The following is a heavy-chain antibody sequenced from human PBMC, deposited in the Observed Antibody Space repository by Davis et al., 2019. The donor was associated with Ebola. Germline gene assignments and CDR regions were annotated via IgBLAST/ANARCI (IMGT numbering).Heavy chain of an antibody. CDR3: ASRRITMVRGVIGDY. V-gene: IGHV3-48*01. D-gene: IGHD3-10*01. J-gene: IGHJ4*02. CDR2: SSSTI. Sequence: SSSTIYYADSVKGRFTISRDNAKNSLYLQMNSLRAEDTAVYYCASRRITMVRGVIGDYWGQGTLVTVSS.